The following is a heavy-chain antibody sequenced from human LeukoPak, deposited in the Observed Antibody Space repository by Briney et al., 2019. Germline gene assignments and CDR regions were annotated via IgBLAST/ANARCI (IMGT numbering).Heavy chain of an antibody. CDR2: MKQDGREQ. D-gene: IGHD3-10*02. CDR1: GFTFSDYY. CDR3: AELGITMIGGV. V-gene: IGHV3-7*01. Sequence: GGSLRLSCAASGFTFSDYYMTWVRQAPGKGLEWVANMKQDGREQYYVDSVKGRFTISRDNAKNSVYLQMNSLRAEDTAVYYCAELGITMIGGVWGKGTTVTISS. J-gene: IGHJ6*04.